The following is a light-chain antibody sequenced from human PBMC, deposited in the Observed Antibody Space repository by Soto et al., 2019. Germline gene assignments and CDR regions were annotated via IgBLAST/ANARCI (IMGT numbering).Light chain of an antibody. V-gene: IGKV3-20*01. Sequence: ETVLTQSPGTLSLSPGDRATLSCRASQTVSDSYLAWYQQKPGQAPRLLIYGASSRATGIPDRFSGSGSGTDFSLTISRLVPEDFAVYYCQQYGSSPPSWTFGQGTKVEIK. CDR2: GAS. CDR3: QQYGSSPPSWT. J-gene: IGKJ1*01. CDR1: QTVSDSY.